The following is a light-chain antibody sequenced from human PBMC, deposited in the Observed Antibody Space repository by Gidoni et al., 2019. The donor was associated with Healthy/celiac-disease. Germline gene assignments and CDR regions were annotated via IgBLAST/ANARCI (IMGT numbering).Light chain of an antibody. J-gene: IGLJ3*02. V-gene: IGLV3-19*01. CDR2: GKN. CDR3: NSRDSSGNHQV. Sequence: SSELTQDPAVSVALGQTVRITCQGDSLRSYYASWYQQKPGQAPGLVIYGKNNRPSGIPDRFSGSSSGNTASLTITGAQAEDEADYYCNSRDSSGNHQVFGGGTKLTV. CDR1: SLRSYY.